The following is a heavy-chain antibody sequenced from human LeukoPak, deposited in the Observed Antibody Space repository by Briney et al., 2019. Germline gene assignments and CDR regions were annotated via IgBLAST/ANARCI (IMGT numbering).Heavy chain of an antibody. Sequence: GGSLRLSCAASGFTFSSYSMNWVRQAPGKGLEWVSSISSSSSYIYYADSVKGRFTISRDNAKNSLYLQMNSLRAEETAVYYCARERDYGDFLPDYWGQGTLVTVSS. CDR2: ISSSSSYI. D-gene: IGHD4-17*01. V-gene: IGHV3-21*01. CDR3: ARERDYGDFLPDY. J-gene: IGHJ4*02. CDR1: GFTFSSYS.